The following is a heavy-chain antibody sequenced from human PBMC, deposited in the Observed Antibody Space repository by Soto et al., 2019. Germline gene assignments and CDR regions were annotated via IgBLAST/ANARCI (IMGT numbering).Heavy chain of an antibody. D-gene: IGHD6-19*01. J-gene: IGHJ6*02. Sequence: GESLKISCAASGFTFSNAWMSWVRQAPGKGLEWVGRIKSKTDGGTTDYAAPVKGRFTISRDDSKNTLYLQMNSLKTEDTAVYYCWGKAVAGTPVYYYYGMDVWGQGTTVTVSS. CDR1: GFTFSNAW. V-gene: IGHV3-15*01. CDR3: WGKAVAGTPVYYYYGMDV. CDR2: IKSKTDGGTT.